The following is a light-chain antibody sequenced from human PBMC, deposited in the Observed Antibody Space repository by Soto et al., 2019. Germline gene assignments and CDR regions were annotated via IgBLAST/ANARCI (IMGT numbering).Light chain of an antibody. CDR2: EGS. Sequence: QSVLTQPASVSASPGQSITISCAGTSSDVGTYNLVSWYQQHPGEAPKLMVYEGSKRPSGVSNRFSGSKSGNTASLTISGLLPEDEAVYYCSSFARETTLVFGGGTQLTVL. V-gene: IGLV2-14*02. CDR1: SSDVGTYNL. J-gene: IGLJ3*02. CDR3: SSFARETTLV.